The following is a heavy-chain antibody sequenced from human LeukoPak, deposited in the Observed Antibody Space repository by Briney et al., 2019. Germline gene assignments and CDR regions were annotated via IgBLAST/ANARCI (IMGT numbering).Heavy chain of an antibody. D-gene: IGHD5-24*01. J-gene: IGHJ4*02. V-gene: IGHV4-59*01. CDR3: AREGDGYNIDY. CDR2: IYYSGST. Sequence: SSETLSLTCTVSGGSISSYYWSWIRQPPGKGLEWIGYIYYSGSTNYNPSLKSRVTISVDTSKNQFSLKLSSVTAADTAVYYCAREGDGYNIDYWGQGTLVTVSS. CDR1: GGSISSYY.